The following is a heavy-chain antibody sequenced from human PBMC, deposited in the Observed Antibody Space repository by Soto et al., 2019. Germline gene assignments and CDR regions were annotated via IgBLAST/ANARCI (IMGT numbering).Heavy chain of an antibody. CDR3: ASAPGFNLFDS. V-gene: IGHV4-39*01. CDR2: IFHSGST. CDR1: GFSFSSSTYY. J-gene: IGHJ4*02. Sequence: PSETLSLTCLVSGFSFSSSTYYGGWIRQPPGKELEWFGSIFHSGSTYYNPSLKSRVTLSVDTSKNRFYLRLSFVTAADTAVYYCASAPGFNLFDSWGQGTLVTVSS. D-gene: IGHD5-12*01.